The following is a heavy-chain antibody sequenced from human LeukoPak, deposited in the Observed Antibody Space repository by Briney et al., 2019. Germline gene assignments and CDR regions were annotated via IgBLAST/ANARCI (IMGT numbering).Heavy chain of an antibody. Sequence: GGSLRLSCAASGFSFSDSAMHWVRQASGKGLEWVGRIRSNADTYATEYAASVTGRFTISRDDSKNMSYLQMSNLKTEDTAVYYCTRSHPMVRGAFPPRYYYYMDVWGIGTTVTVSS. V-gene: IGHV3-73*01. D-gene: IGHD3-10*01. J-gene: IGHJ6*03. CDR1: GFSFSDSA. CDR3: TRSHPMVRGAFPPRYYYYMDV. CDR2: IRSNADTYAT.